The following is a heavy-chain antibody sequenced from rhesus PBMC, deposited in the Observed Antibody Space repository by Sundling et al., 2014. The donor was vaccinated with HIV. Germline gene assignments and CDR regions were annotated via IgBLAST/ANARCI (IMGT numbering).Heavy chain of an antibody. CDR2: IYGSSGST. Sequence: QVQLQESGPGLVKPSETLSLTCAVSGDSISSNYWSWIRQPPGKGLEWIGRIYGSSGSTSYNPSLTSRVTISRDTSKNQVSLELRSVTAADTAVYFCARTHTVGTYFDYWGQGVLVTVSS. V-gene: IGHV4-147*01. D-gene: IGHD5-24*01. CDR3: ARTHTVGTYFDY. CDR1: GDSISSNY. J-gene: IGHJ4*01.